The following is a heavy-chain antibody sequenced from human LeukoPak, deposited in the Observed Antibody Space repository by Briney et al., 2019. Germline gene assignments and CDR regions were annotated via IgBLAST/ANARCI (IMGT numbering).Heavy chain of an antibody. CDR2: IYYSGST. Sequence: SETLSLTCTVSGGSISGYYWSWIRQPPGKGLEWIGYIYYSGSTNYNPSLKSRVTISVDTSKNQFSLKLSSVTAADTAVYYCARAGGAYGSGSYGYYYYYMDVWGKGTTVTISS. J-gene: IGHJ6*03. V-gene: IGHV4-59*01. D-gene: IGHD3-10*01. CDR3: ARAGGAYGSGSYGYYYYYMDV. CDR1: GGSISGYY.